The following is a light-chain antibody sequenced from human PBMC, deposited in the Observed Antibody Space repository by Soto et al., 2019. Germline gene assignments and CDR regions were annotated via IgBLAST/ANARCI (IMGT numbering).Light chain of an antibody. CDR3: MQHTPIPPT. V-gene: IGKV2-24*01. CDR1: QSLAYSDGNTY. CDR2: QIS. J-gene: IGKJ2*01. Sequence: DIVMTQTPLSSPVTLGQPASISCRSSQSLAYSDGNTYLSWLQQRPGQPPRLLIYQISKRLSGVPYRISGSGAGTDFTLKISRVEAEDVGFYYFMQHTPIPPTFGQGTKLEIK.